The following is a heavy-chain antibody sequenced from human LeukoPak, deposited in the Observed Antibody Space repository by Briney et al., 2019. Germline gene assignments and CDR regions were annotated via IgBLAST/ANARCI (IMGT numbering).Heavy chain of an antibody. CDR1: GGTFSSYA. V-gene: IGHV1-69*06. Sequence: SVKVSCKASGGTFSSYAISWVRQAPGQGLEWMGGIIPIFGTANYAQKFQGRVTITADKSTSTAYMELSSLRSEDTAVYYCATAPIEVVVPAAKRGFDYWGQGTLVTVSS. J-gene: IGHJ4*02. D-gene: IGHD2-2*01. CDR3: ATAPIEVVVPAAKRGFDY. CDR2: IIPIFGTA.